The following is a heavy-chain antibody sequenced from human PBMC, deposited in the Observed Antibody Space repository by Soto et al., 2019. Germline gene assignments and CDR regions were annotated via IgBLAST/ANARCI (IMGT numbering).Heavy chain of an antibody. CDR2: ISYDGSNK. J-gene: IGHJ4*02. Sequence: QVQLVESGGGVVQPGRSLRLSCAASGFTFSSYGMHWVRQAPGKGLEWVAVISYDGSNKYYADSVKGRITISRDNSTNPRYLQVNSQGAGDTAVYYRAKAGVAYGGGACYPSDYWGQGTLVTVCS. D-gene: IGHD2-21*02. CDR3: AKAGVAYGGGACYPSDY. V-gene: IGHV3-30*18. CDR1: GFTFSSYG.